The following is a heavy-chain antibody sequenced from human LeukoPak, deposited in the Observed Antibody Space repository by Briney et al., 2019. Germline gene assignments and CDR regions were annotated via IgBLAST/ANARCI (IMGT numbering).Heavy chain of an antibody. CDR3: ARDEGYSFDS. Sequence: GGSLRLSCAASGFTLSTYAMHWVRQAPGKGLEWVAVISYDGTDTYYADSVKGRFTISRDNARNSLFLQMNSLRAEDTAIYYCARDEGYSFDSWGQGTQVTVSS. V-gene: IGHV3-30-3*01. CDR1: GFTLSTYA. J-gene: IGHJ4*02. CDR2: ISYDGTDT.